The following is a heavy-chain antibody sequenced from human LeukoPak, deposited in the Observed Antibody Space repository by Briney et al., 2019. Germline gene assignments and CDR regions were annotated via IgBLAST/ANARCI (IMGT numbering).Heavy chain of an antibody. CDR1: GFTFSSYL. D-gene: IGHD6-6*01. V-gene: IGHV3-74*01. CDR3: ARAYSSSSRFLHYYYYMDV. CDR2: INSDGSST. J-gene: IGHJ6*03. Sequence: PPGAFMRLSCAASGFTFSSYLMHWLRPAPGKGLGWVSLINSDGSSTSYADSVKGRFTISRDNAKNTLYLKKKSLRAEDTAVYYCARAYSSSSRFLHYYYYMDVWGKGTTVTVSS.